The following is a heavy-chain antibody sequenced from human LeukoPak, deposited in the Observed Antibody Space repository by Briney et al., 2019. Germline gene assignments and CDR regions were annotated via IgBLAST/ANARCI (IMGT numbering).Heavy chain of an antibody. Sequence: PGGSLRLSCAASGFTFSSYGMHWVRQAPGKGLGWVAFIRYDGSNKYYADSVKGRFTISRDNSKNTLYLQMNSLRAEDTAVYYYATGQSGYSYGYVFDYWGQGTLVTVSS. CDR2: IRYDGSNK. V-gene: IGHV3-30*02. CDR3: ATGQSGYSYGYVFDY. J-gene: IGHJ4*02. D-gene: IGHD5-18*01. CDR1: GFTFSSYG.